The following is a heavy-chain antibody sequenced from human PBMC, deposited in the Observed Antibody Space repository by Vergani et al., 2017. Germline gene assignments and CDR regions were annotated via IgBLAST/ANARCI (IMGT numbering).Heavy chain of an antibody. CDR1: GYTFTGYY. Sequence: QVQLVQSGAEVKKPGASVKVSCKASGYTFTGYYMHWVRQAPGQGLEWMGWINPNSGGTNYAQKFQGRVTMTRNTSISTAYMELSSLRSEDTAVYYCARVPAKIRFLEWNNWFDPWGQGTLVTVSS. CDR3: ARVPAKIRFLEWNNWFDP. D-gene: IGHD3-3*01. J-gene: IGHJ5*02. V-gene: IGHV1-2*02. CDR2: INPNSGGT.